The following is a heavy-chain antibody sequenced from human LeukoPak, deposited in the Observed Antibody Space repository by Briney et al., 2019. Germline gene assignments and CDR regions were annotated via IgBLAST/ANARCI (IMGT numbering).Heavy chain of an antibody. CDR2: INPNSGGT. V-gene: IGHV1-2*02. D-gene: IGHD2-2*01. Sequence: GASVKVSCKASGYTFTGYYMHWVRQAPVQGLEWMGWINPNSGGTNYAQKFQGRVTMTRDTSISTAYMELSRLRSDDTAVYYCAREAYPDCSSTSCPWGYWGQGTLVTVSS. CDR3: AREAYPDCSSTSCPWGY. J-gene: IGHJ4*02. CDR1: GYTFTGYY.